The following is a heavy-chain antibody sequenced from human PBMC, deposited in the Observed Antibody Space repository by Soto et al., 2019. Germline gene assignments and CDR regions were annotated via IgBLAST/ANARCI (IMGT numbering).Heavy chain of an antibody. CDR3: AKDLGAAAGTINWFDP. V-gene: IGHV3-23*01. J-gene: IGHJ5*02. Sequence: GSLRLSCAASGFTFSSYAMSWVRQAPGKGLEWVSAISGSGGSTYYADSVKGRFTISRDNSKNTLYLQMNSLRAEDTAVYYCAKDLGAAAGTINWFDPWGQGTLVTVSS. CDR1: GFTFSSYA. CDR2: ISGSGGST. D-gene: IGHD6-13*01.